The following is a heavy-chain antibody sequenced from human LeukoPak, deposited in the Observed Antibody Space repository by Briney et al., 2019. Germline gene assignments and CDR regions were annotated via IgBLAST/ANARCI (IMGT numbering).Heavy chain of an antibody. Sequence: GESLKISCKGSGDNFTNYWIGWVRQMPGKGLEWMGIIYPGDSDTRYSPSFQGQVTISADKSISTAYLQWSSLKAADTAMYYCARVGRGWDLTPEYAFDIWGQGTMVTVSS. CDR3: ARVGRGWDLTPEYAFDI. J-gene: IGHJ3*02. D-gene: IGHD1-14*01. CDR1: GDNFTNYW. CDR2: IYPGDSDT. V-gene: IGHV5-51*01.